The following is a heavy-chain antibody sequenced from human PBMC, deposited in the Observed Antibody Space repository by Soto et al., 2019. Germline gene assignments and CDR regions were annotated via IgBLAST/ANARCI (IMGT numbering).Heavy chain of an antibody. V-gene: IGHV3-7*01. Sequence: GGSLRLSGAATGFIFSSYWMTWVRQAPGKGLEWVANIKQDGSEKYYVDSAKGRFTISRDNAKNSLHLQMNSLRAEDTAVYYCARGFNSALDIWGQGKMVTVSS. CDR2: IKQDGSEK. J-gene: IGHJ3*02. CDR3: ARGFNSALDI. CDR1: GFIFSSYW.